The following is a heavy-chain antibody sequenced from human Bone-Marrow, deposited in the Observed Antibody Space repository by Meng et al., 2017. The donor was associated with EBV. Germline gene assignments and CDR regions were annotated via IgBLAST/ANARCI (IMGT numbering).Heavy chain of an antibody. J-gene: IGHJ4*02. V-gene: IGHV1-8*01. Sequence: QGRMVHPGPELKKPGASVKASCKASGYTFTSYDINWGRQATGQVLEWMGWMNPNSGNTGYAQKFQGRVTMTRNTSRSTAYMELSSLRSEDTAVYYGAREGQNYWGQGTLVTVSS. CDR1: GYTFTSYD. CDR3: AREGQNY. CDR2: MNPNSGNT.